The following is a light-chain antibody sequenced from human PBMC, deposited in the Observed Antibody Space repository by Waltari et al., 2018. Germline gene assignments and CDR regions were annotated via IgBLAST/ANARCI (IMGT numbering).Light chain of an antibody. CDR1: QDISTS. V-gene: IGKV1-9*01. CDR3: QQVKSFPLT. CDR2: GAS. Sequence: DIQLTQPPSFLSASVGDRVTITCRTSQDISTSLTCYQQKPGKAPDLLIYGASNLQSGVPSRFSGSGSGTEFTLTISSLQPEDFATYSCQQVKSFPLTFGGGTKVEVK. J-gene: IGKJ4*01.